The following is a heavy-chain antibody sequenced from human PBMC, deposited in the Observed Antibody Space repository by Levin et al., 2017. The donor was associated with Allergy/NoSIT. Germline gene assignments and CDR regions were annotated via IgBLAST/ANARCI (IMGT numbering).Heavy chain of an antibody. V-gene: IGHV4-59*08. J-gene: IGHJ5*02. Sequence: SETLSLTCTVSGGSISGYYWSWIRQPPGKGLEWIGYVHYSGSTNYNPSLNSRVTISVDTSKKQFSLRRTSVTAADTAVYYCASNIAAAGHNWFDPWGQGTLVTVSS. D-gene: IGHD6-13*01. CDR2: VHYSGST. CDR1: GGSISGYY. CDR3: ASNIAAAGHNWFDP.